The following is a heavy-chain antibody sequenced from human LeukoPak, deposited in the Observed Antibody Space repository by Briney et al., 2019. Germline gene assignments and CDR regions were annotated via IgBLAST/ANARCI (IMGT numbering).Heavy chain of an antibody. CDR2: INSDGRTT. D-gene: IGHD3-22*01. Sequence: GGSLRLSCAASGFTFSNNWMHWVRQAPGRGLVWVSRINSDGRTTTYADSVKGRFTISRDNAKNTLYLQMNSLRAEDTAVYYCAMIKEGWGQGTLVTVSS. J-gene: IGHJ4*02. CDR1: GFTFSNNW. CDR3: AMIKEG. V-gene: IGHV3-74*01.